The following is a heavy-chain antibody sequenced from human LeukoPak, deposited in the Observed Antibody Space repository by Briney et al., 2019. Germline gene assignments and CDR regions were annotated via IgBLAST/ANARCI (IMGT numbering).Heavy chain of an antibody. J-gene: IGHJ6*04. CDR3: ARDKLSSWYLLDV. Sequence: PSETLSLTCTVSGGSISSSSYYWGWLRQPPGTGLEWIGSIYYSGSTYYNPSLKSRVTISVDTSKNQFSLKLTSVTAADTAVYYCARDKLSSWYLLDVWGKGTTVIVSS. V-gene: IGHV4-39*07. D-gene: IGHD6-13*01. CDR1: GGSISSSSYY. CDR2: IYYSGST.